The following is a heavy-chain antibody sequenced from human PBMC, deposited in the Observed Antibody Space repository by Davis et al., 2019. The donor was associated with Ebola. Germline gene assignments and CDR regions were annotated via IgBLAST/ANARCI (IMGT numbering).Heavy chain of an antibody. CDR2: IWYDGSNK. D-gene: IGHD4-23*01. J-gene: IGHJ6*02. CDR1: GFTFSSYG. Sequence: GGSLRLSCAASGFTFSSYGMHWVRQAPGKGLEWVAVIWYDGSNKYYADSVKGRFTISRDNSKNTLYLQMNSLRAEDTALYYCASGDGRGNSYDMDVWGQGTTVTVSS. V-gene: IGHV3-33*01. CDR3: ASGDGRGNSYDMDV.